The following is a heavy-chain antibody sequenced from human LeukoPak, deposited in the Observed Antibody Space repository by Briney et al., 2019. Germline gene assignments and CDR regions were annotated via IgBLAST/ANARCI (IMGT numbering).Heavy chain of an antibody. V-gene: IGHV4-39*01. Sequence: SETLSLTCTVSGDSISSSSYYWGWIRQPPGKGLEWIGTIYYSGSTYYNPSLKSRVTISEDTSKNQFSLKLSSVTAADTAVYYCARLLRQQAYYFDYWGQGTLVTVSS. CDR2: IYYSGST. CDR1: GDSISSSSYY. D-gene: IGHD6-13*01. CDR3: ARLLRQQAYYFDY. J-gene: IGHJ4*02.